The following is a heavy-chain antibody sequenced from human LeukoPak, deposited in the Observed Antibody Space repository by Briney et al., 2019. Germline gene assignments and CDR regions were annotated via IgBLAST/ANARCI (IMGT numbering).Heavy chain of an antibody. J-gene: IGHJ6*03. Sequence: GSLRLSCAASGFTFTTYAMTWVRQAPGKGLEWVSSISSGGAYTYYADSVKGRFTISRDTSTNTLYLQMNSLRAEDTAVYFCAKTSYSGSYYYYYYCMDVWGKGTTVTASS. CDR3: AKTSYSGSYYYYYYCMDV. D-gene: IGHD1-26*01. V-gene: IGHV3-23*01. CDR1: GFTFTTYA. CDR2: ISSGGAYT.